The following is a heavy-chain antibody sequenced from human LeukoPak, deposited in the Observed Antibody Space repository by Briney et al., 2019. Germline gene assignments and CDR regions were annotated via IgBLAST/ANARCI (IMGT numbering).Heavy chain of an antibody. V-gene: IGHV4-34*01. CDR1: GGSFSGYY. CDR3: ARPLWFGELHWFDP. D-gene: IGHD3-10*01. CDR2: INHSGST. J-gene: IGHJ5*02. Sequence: SETLSLTRAVYGGSFSGYYWSWIRQPPGKGLEWIGEINHSGSTNYNPSLKCRVTISVDTSKNQFSLKLSSVTAADTAVYYCARPLWFGELHWFDPWGQGTLVTVSS.